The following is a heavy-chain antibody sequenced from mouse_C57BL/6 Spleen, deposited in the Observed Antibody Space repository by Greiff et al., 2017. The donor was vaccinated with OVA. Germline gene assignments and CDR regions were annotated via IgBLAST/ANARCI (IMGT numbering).Heavy chain of an antibody. CDR1: GFTFSDFY. Sequence: EVMLVESGGGLVQSGRSLRLSCATSGFTFSDFYMEWVRQAPGKGLEWIAASRNKANDYTTEYSASVKGRFIVSRDTSQSILYLQMNALRAEDTAIYYCAREYDFWGQGTLVTVSA. V-gene: IGHV7-1*01. D-gene: IGHD2-4*01. CDR3: AREYDF. CDR2: SRNKANDYTT. J-gene: IGHJ3*01.